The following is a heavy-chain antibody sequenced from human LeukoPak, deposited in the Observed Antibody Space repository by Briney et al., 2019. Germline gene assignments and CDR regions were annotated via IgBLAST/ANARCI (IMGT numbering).Heavy chain of an antibody. Sequence: PGGSLRLSCAASGFTLADYGMRWVRQAPGEGLEWVSGINWIGGSTGYADSVKGRFTISRDNAKNSLYLQMNSLRAADTALYYCARSFCSSTSCYLPHDAFDIWGQGTMVTVSS. V-gene: IGHV3-20*04. J-gene: IGHJ3*02. CDR1: GFTLADYG. CDR3: ARSFCSSTSCYLPHDAFDI. D-gene: IGHD2-2*01. CDR2: INWIGGST.